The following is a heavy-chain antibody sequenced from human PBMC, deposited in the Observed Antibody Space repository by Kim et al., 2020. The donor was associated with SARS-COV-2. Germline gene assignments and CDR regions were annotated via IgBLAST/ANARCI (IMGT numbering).Heavy chain of an antibody. D-gene: IGHD1-26*01. V-gene: IGHV3-7*03. CDR1: GFTYTNHW. CDR3: GRVAWSCGCNVFDY. Sequence: GGSLRLSCGASGFTYTNHWMTWVRQVPGKGLEWVAYIKQDGSEKYYVGSVMGRFTISRDNAKNSLYLQMNRLRDEDTAVYYCGRVAWSCGCNVFDYWGQG. CDR2: IKQDGSEK. J-gene: IGHJ4*02.